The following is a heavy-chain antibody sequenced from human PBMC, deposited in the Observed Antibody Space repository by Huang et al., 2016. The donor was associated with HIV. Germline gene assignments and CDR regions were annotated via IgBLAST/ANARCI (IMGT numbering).Heavy chain of an antibody. Sequence: QVKLVQSGAEVRKPGSSVKVSCRASGGSFNNFGINWVRQAPGQGLGWMGGRIPSFGTRNDAQRCKERVPITADETTGVVHLEVTSLRSDDTAVYFCAKRGGAWGSPYAFDLWGPGTMVTVSS. CDR1: GGSFNNFG. CDR3: AKRGGAWGSPYAFDL. J-gene: IGHJ3*01. V-gene: IGHV1-69*13. D-gene: IGHD3-16*01. CDR2: RIPSFGTR.